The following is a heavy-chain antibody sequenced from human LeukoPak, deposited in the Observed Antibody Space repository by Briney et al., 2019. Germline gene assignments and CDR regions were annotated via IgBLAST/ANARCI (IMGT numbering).Heavy chain of an antibody. J-gene: IGHJ4*02. CDR1: GYTFTGYY. V-gene: IGHV1-2*02. D-gene: IGHD4-23*01. CDR2: INPNSGGT. Sequence: APVKVSCKASGYTFTGYYMHWVRRAPGQGLEWMGWINPNSGGTNYAQKFQGRVTMTRDTSISTAYMELSRLRSDDTAVYYCARENYGGNSVFDYWGQGTLVTVSS. CDR3: ARENYGGNSVFDY.